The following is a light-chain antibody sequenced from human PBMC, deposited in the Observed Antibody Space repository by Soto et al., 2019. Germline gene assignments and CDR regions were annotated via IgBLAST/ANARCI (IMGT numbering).Light chain of an antibody. Sequence: AIPLTQSPSSLSASVGDSVTITCRASQGISSALAWYQQTPGRAPKLLIYDASTLESGVPSRFSGSRSGTDFTLTVSSLQPEDLATYYCLQFEDYPFTFGPGTKVDI. CDR3: LQFEDYPFT. CDR1: QGISSA. V-gene: IGKV1D-13*01. J-gene: IGKJ3*01. CDR2: DAS.